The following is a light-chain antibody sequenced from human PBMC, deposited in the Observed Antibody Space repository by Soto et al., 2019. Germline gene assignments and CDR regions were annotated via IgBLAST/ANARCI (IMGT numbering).Light chain of an antibody. J-gene: IGKJ1*01. Sequence: EIVLTQSPGTLSLSPGERATLSCRASQSVSSSYLAWYQQKPGQAPRLLIYGASSRATVIPDRFSGSGSGTDFTLTSSRLEPEDFAVYYCQQYGSSPRTFGQGTKVEIK. CDR3: QQYGSSPRT. V-gene: IGKV3-20*01. CDR1: QSVSSSY. CDR2: GAS.